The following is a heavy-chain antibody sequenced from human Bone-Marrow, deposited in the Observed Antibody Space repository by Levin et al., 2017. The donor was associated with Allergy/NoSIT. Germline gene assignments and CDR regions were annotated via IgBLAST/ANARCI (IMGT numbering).Heavy chain of an antibody. CDR2: ISRTGGST. CDR1: GFTFANYP. Sequence: GGSLRLSCAASGFTFANYPMHWVRQAPGKGLDYVSGISRTGGSTYYADSVKGRFTISRDNDRNTLFLQMGSLRGDDMAVYYCARGYCSATGCYAGYMDVWGQGTTVTVSS. V-gene: IGHV3-64*02. CDR3: ARGYCSATGCYAGYMDV. D-gene: IGHD2-2*01. J-gene: IGHJ6*03.